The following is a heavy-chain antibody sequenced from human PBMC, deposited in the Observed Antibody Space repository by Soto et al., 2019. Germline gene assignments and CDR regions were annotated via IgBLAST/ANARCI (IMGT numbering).Heavy chain of an antibody. CDR1: GLTFSSYA. Sequence: GGSLRLSCAASGLTFSSYAMSWVRQTPGKGLEWVSAISDSGGSTYYADSVKGRFTISRDNSKNTLYLQMNSLRAEDTAVYYCARDLLFGVAAYGYWGQGTLVTVSS. CDR3: ARDLLFGVAAYGY. J-gene: IGHJ4*02. D-gene: IGHD3-3*01. V-gene: IGHV3-23*01. CDR2: ISDSGGST.